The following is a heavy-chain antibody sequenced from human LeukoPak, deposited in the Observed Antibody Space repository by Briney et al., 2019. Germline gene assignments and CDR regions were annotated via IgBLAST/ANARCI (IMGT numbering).Heavy chain of an antibody. J-gene: IGHJ6*03. D-gene: IGHD1/OR15-1a*01. CDR2: IIPIFGTA. Sequence: ASVKVSCKASGGTFSSYAISWVRQAPGQGLEWMGGIIPIFGTANYAQKFQGRVTITADGSTSTAYMELSSLRSEDTAVYYCARARGSGTGPPYYMDVWGKGTTVTVSS. V-gene: IGHV1-69*13. CDR1: GGTFSSYA. CDR3: ARARGSGTGPPYYMDV.